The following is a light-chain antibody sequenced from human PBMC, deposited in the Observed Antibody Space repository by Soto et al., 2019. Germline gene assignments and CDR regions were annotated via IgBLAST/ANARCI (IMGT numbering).Light chain of an antibody. J-gene: IGKJ4*01. CDR1: QGVSRK. CDR2: GAS. CDR3: QQYHTWPIT. Sequence: DIVMTQSPATLSVAPGERVTFSCRASQGVSRKLAWYQHKPSQAPRLLISGASTGATGIPARFSGSGSGTEFTLTISSLQSEDCAIYYCQQYHTWPITFGGGTKVDIK. V-gene: IGKV3-15*01.